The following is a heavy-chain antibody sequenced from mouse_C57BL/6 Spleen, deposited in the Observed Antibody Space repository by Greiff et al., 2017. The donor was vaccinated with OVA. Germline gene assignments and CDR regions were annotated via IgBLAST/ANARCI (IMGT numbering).Heavy chain of an antibody. J-gene: IGHJ3*01. CDR3: ARQTAQATPFAY. CDR2: INPSSGYT. D-gene: IGHD3-2*02. CDR1: GYTFTSYT. V-gene: IGHV1-4*01. Sequence: QVQLQQSGAELARPGASVKMSCKASGYTFTSYTMHWVKQRPGQGLEWIGYINPSSGYTKYNQKFKDKATLTADKSSSTAYMQLSSLTSEDSAVYYCARQTAQATPFAYWGQGTLVTVSA.